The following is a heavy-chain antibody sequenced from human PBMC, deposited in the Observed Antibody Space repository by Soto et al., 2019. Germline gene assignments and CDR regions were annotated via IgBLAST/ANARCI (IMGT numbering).Heavy chain of an antibody. Sequence: LRLSCTASGFTFGDYAMSWFRQAPGKGLEWVGFIRSKAYGGTTEYAASVKGRFTISRDDSKSIAYLQMNSLKTEDTAVYYCTRDPASGFFVDYWGQGTLVTVSS. CDR2: IRSKAYGGTT. CDR1: GFTFGDYA. J-gene: IGHJ4*02. V-gene: IGHV3-49*03. D-gene: IGHD3-3*01. CDR3: TRDPASGFFVDY.